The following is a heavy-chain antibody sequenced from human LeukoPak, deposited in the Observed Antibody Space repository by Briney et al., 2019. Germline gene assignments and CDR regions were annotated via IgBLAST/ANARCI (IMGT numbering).Heavy chain of an antibody. J-gene: IGHJ4*02. Sequence: PGGSLRLSCAASGLSFSRHAMNWVRQAPGKGLEWISHISGGSDIIEYADSVKGRFTISRDNGRGSLYLQMNSLRVEDTAVYYCARYGSGRNYIDPFDFWGQGTLVAVSS. CDR2: ISGGSDII. D-gene: IGHD3-10*01. CDR1: GLSFSRHA. V-gene: IGHV3-48*01. CDR3: ARYGSGRNYIDPFDF.